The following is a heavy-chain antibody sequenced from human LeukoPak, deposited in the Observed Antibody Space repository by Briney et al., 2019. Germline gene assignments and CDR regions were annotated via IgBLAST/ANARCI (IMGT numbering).Heavy chain of an antibody. Sequence: GGSLKLSCVASSFTFSNCWMSCLRQTPGGGPEWVGNINEDGGEKHYADSVKGRFTITRDNAKNTLYLQINSLRAEDAAVYYCAAERRGSSYYDGKEAFDHWGQGTLVAVSS. J-gene: IGHJ4*02. CDR2: INEDGGEK. CDR3: AAERRGSSYYDGKEAFDH. D-gene: IGHD4-23*01. V-gene: IGHV3-7*01. CDR1: SFTFSNCW.